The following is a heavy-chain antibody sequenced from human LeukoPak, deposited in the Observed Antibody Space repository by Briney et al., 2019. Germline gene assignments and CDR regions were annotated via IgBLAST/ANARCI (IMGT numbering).Heavy chain of an antibody. V-gene: IGHV4-59*01. CDR1: GGSISSYY. Sequence: SETLSLTCTVSGGSISSYYWSWIRQPPGKGLEWIGYIYYSGSTNYNPPLKSRVTISVDTSKNQFSLKLSSVTAADTAVYYCARDVLTGTTLDATFDPWGQGTLVTVSS. CDR3: ARDVLTGTTLDATFDP. J-gene: IGHJ5*02. D-gene: IGHD1-20*01. CDR2: IYYSGST.